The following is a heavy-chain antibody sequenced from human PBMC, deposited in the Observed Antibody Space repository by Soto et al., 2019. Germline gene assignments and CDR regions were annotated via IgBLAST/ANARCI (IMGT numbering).Heavy chain of an antibody. J-gene: IGHJ4*02. Sequence: QVQLQQWGAGLLKPSETLSLTCAVYGGSFSGYYWSWIRQPPGKGLEWIGEINHSGSTNYNPSLKRRVTIPVDTSKNQFSLKLSAVTAADTAVYYCARGHASGKGDYWGQGSLVTVSS. CDR1: GGSFSGYY. CDR2: INHSGST. D-gene: IGHD2-2*01. V-gene: IGHV4-34*01. CDR3: ARGHASGKGDY.